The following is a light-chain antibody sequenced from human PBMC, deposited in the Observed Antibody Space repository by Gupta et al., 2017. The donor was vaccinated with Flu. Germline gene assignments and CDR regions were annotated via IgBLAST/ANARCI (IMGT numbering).Light chain of an antibody. J-gene: IGLJ3*02. CDR2: EDD. CDR1: GMARKD. Sequence: GITTSISGTGDGMARKDVSWYQQKAGQAPVTVIFEDDIRHSGIPERFSGSKSGTTATLTISGARGEDEGDYYCDSTERSVGVGVFGGGTRLTVL. CDR3: DSTERSVGVGV. V-gene: IGLV3-10*01.